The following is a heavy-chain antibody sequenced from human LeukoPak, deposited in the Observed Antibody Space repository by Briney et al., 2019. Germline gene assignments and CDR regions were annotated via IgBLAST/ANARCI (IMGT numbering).Heavy chain of an antibody. CDR3: ARVKLSHGYSYGYNPYYFDY. D-gene: IGHD5-18*01. J-gene: IGHJ4*02. Sequence: GSLRLSCAASGLTVSSNYMSWVRQAPGKGLEWIGRIYTSGSTNYNPSLKSRVTMSVDTSKNQFSLKLSSVTAADTAVYYCARVKLSHGYSYGYNPYYFDYWGQGTLVTVSS. CDR2: IYTSGST. V-gene: IGHV4-4*07. CDR1: GLTVSSNY.